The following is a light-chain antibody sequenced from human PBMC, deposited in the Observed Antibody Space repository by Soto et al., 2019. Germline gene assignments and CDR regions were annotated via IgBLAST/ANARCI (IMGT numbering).Light chain of an antibody. CDR3: QQSGGSPRIT. CDR1: ERLSSVY. CDR2: GAS. Sequence: EIVLTQSPGTLSLSPGERATLSCRASERLSSVYLAWYQQRPGQPPRLLIYGASNRATGIPDRFSGSGSGTDFTLIINRLEPEDVAIYYCQQSGGSPRITFGQGTRLEIK. V-gene: IGKV3-20*01. J-gene: IGKJ5*01.